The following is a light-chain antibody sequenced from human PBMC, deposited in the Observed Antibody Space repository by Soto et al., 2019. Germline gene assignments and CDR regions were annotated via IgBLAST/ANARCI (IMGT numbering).Light chain of an antibody. CDR2: GAS. CDR1: QSVSSN. CDR3: QQYNNWPQSWVGSLT. Sequence: EIVMTQSPATLSVSPGERATLSCRASQSVSSNLAWYQQKPGQAPRLLIYGASTRATGIQARFSGSGSGTDFALTINSLQSEDCAVYYCQQYNNWPQSWVGSLTFGGGTKVEIK. V-gene: IGKV3-15*01. J-gene: IGKJ4*01.